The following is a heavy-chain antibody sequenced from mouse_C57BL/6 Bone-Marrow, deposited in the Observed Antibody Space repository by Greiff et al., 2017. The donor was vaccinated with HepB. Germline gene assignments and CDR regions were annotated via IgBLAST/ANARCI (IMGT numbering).Heavy chain of an antibody. Sequence: VQLQQSGAELVRPGASVKLSCTASGFNIKDDYMHWVKQRPEQGLEWIGWIDPENGDTEYASKFQGNATITADTSSNTAYLQLSSLTSEDTAVYYCTTHTTAYYFDYWGQGTTLTVSS. D-gene: IGHD1-2*01. V-gene: IGHV14-4*01. CDR3: TTHTTAYYFDY. J-gene: IGHJ2*01. CDR1: GFNIKDDY. CDR2: IDPENGDT.